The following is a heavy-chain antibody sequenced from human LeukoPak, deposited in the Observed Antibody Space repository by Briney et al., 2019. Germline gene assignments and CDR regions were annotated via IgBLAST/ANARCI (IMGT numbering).Heavy chain of an antibody. D-gene: IGHD6-13*01. CDR2: VFYSGST. Sequence: TSETLSLTCTVSGGSISTYYWSWIRQPPGKGLEWIGCVFYSGSTNYNPSLKGRVTISVDTSKNQFSLKLSSVTAADTAVYYCARDTAAGIWGQGTLVTVSS. V-gene: IGHV4-59*01. CDR3: ARDTAAGI. J-gene: IGHJ4*02. CDR1: GGSISTYY.